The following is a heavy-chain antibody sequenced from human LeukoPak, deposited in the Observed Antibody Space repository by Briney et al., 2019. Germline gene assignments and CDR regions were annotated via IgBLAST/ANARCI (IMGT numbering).Heavy chain of an antibody. CDR1: GFTFDDYG. Sequence: GGSLRLSCAASGFTFDDYGMSWVRQAPGKGLEWVANIKQDGSEKDCVDSVKGRFTISRDNAKNSLYLQMNSLRAEDTAVYYCARGQRRLQDYWGQGTLVTVSS. V-gene: IGHV3-7*02. CDR2: IKQDGSEK. CDR3: ARGQRRLQDY. J-gene: IGHJ4*02.